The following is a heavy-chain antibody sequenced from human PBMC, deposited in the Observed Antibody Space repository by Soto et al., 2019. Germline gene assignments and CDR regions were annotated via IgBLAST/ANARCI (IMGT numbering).Heavy chain of an antibody. CDR3: ARHGMVVAATSPFDY. Sequence: TSETLSLTCTVSGGSISSSSYYWGWIRQPPGKGLEWIGSIYYSGSTYYNPSLKSRVTISVDTSKNQFSLKLSSVTAADTAVYYCARHGMVVAATSPFDYWGQGTLVTVSS. D-gene: IGHD2-15*01. J-gene: IGHJ4*02. CDR2: IYYSGST. V-gene: IGHV4-39*01. CDR1: GGSISSSSYY.